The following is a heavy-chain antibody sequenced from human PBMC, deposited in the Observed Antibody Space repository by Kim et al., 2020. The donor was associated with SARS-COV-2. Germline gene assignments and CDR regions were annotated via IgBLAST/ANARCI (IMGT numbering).Heavy chain of an antibody. CDR2: IKQDGSEK. Sequence: GGSLRLSCAASGFTFSSYWMSWVRQAPGKGLEWVANIKQDGSEKYYVDSVKGRFTISRDNAKNSLYLQMNSLRAEDTAVYYCSRRVAAMATRGYYYYGMDVWGQGTTVTVSS. CDR1: GFTFSSYW. V-gene: IGHV3-7*01. D-gene: IGHD5-18*01. CDR3: SRRVAAMATRGYYYYGMDV. J-gene: IGHJ6*02.